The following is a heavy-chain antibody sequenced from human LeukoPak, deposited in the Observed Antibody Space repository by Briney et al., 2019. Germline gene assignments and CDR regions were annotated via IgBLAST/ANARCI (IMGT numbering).Heavy chain of an antibody. CDR2: INPNSGGT. D-gene: IGHD5-12*01. J-gene: IGHJ6*03. CDR1: GDTFTGYY. Sequence: ASVKVSCKASGDTFTGYYMHWVRQAPGQGLEWMGWINPNSGGTNYAQKFQGRVTMTRDTSISTAYMELSRLRSDDTAVYYCARVGVGGLREYYYYMDVWGKGTTVTVSS. V-gene: IGHV1-2*02. CDR3: ARVGVGGLREYYYYMDV.